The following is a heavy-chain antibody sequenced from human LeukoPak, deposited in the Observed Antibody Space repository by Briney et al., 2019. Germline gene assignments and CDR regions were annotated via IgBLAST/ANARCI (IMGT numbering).Heavy chain of an antibody. CDR1: GFTFSSYS. D-gene: IGHD3-22*01. Sequence: PGGSLRLSCAASGFTFSSYSMNWVRQAPGKGLEWVSSISSSSSYIYYADSVKGRFTISRDNAKNSLYLQMNSLRAEDTAVYYCARGPHFYDSSGYYDRWFDPWGQGTLVTVSS. V-gene: IGHV3-21*01. CDR3: ARGPHFYDSSGYYDRWFDP. J-gene: IGHJ5*02. CDR2: ISSSSSYI.